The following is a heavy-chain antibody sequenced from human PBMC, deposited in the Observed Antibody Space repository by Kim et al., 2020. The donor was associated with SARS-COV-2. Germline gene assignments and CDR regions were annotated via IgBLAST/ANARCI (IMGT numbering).Heavy chain of an antibody. Sequence: GGSLRLSCAASGFTFDDYGMSWVRQAPGKGLEWVSGINWNGGSTGYADSVKGRFTISRDNAKNSLYLQMNSLRAEDTALYHCARSYSSSDWYFDLWGRGTLVTVSS. CDR1: GFTFDDYG. D-gene: IGHD6-6*01. V-gene: IGHV3-20*01. J-gene: IGHJ2*01. CDR3: ARSYSSSDWYFDL. CDR2: INWNGGST.